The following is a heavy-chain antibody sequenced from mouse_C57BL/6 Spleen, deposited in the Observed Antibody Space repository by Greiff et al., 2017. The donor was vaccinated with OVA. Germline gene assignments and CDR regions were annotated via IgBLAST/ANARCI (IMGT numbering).Heavy chain of an antibody. Sequence: QVQLKQPGAELVKPGASVKMSCKASGYTFTSYWITWVKQRPGQGLEWIGDIYPGSGSTNYNEKFKSKATLTVDTSSSTAYMQLSSLTSEDSAVYYCARGGVFITTVAYYFDYWGQGTTLTVSS. CDR1: GYTFTSYW. V-gene: IGHV1-55*01. J-gene: IGHJ2*01. CDR3: ARGGVFITTVAYYFDY. CDR2: IYPGSGST. D-gene: IGHD1-1*01.